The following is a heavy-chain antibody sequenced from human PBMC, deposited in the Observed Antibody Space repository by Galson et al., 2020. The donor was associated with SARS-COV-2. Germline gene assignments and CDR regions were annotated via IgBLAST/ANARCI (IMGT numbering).Heavy chain of an antibody. CDR2: ISSSGSTV. CDR3: ARDGLAALDYFYYCMDV. CDR1: GFTFSSYE. J-gene: IGHJ6*03. V-gene: IGHV3-48*03. Sequence: GESLKISRAASGFTFSSYEMHWVHQPPGQGLEWVSYISSSGSTVYYADPVKRRFTSSRDNAKNSLYLQMNSVRAEDTAVYYCARDGLAALDYFYYCMDVWGKGTSVTISS. D-gene: IGHD6-13*01.